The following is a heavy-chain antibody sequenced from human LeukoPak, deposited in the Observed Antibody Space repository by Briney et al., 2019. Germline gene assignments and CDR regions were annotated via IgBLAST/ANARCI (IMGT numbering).Heavy chain of an antibody. CDR3: ARDSSSWFPTPYFDY. CDR2: IYHSGST. D-gene: IGHD6-13*01. CDR1: GGSISSSNW. J-gene: IGHJ4*02. Sequence: SGTLSLTCAVSGGSISSSNWWSWVRQPPGKGLEWIGEIYHSGSTNYNPSLKSRVTISVDKSKNQFSLKLSSVTAADTAVYYCARDSSSWFPTPYFDYWGQGTLVTVSS. V-gene: IGHV4-4*02.